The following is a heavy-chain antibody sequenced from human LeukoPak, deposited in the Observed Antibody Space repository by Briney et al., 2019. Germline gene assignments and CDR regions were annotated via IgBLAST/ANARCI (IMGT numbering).Heavy chain of an antibody. V-gene: IGHV4-31*03. CDR2: IYYSGST. J-gene: IGHJ4*02. D-gene: IGHD1-26*01. CDR3: ARAIRVGATLYYFDY. Sequence: SETLSLTCTVSGGSISSGGYYWRWIRQHPGKGLEWIGYIYYSGSTYYNPSPKSRVTISVDTSKNQFSLKLSSVTAADTAVYYCARAIRVGATLYYFDYWGQGTLVTVSS. CDR1: GGSISSGGYY.